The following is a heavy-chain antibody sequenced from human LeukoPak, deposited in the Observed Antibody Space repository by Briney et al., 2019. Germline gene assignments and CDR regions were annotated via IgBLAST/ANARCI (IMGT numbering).Heavy chain of an antibody. CDR2: VSGSGGTT. D-gene: IGHD3-3*01. CDR1: GITFSNYA. CDR3: ATQLTYYDFWSGPRGHFDY. J-gene: IGHJ4*02. Sequence: GGSLRLSCAASGITFSNYAMSWVRQAPGKGLEWVSAVSGSGGTTYFADSVKGRFTISRDNSKNTLFLQMNSLRAEDTAVYYCATQLTYYDFWSGPRGHFDYWGQGTLVTVSS. V-gene: IGHV3-23*01.